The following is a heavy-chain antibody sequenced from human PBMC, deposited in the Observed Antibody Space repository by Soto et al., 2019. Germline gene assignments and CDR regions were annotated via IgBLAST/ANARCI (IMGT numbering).Heavy chain of an antibody. V-gene: IGHV4-39*01. CDR3: ARLGGYVSVGYYYLWDS. D-gene: IGHD3-22*01. J-gene: IGHJ4*02. Sequence: SETLSLTCRVSDGSMDSDSSYWGWIRQPPGKGLEWIGVINHSGSTYHNLSLKGRVTMSVDASRNQFSLKLTSMTAADTAVYYCARLGGYVSVGYYYLWDSWGQGTLVTVSS. CDR1: DGSMDSDSSY. CDR2: INHSGST.